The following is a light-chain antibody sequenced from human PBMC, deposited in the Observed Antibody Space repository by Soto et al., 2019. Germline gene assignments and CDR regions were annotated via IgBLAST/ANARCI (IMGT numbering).Light chain of an antibody. V-gene: IGKV3-20*01. CDR1: QSVSSSY. J-gene: IGKJ2*01. CDR3: QHYGSSPDT. Sequence: EIVLTQSPGTLSLSPGERATLSCRASQSVSSSYLAWYQQKPGQAPRLLIYGASSRATGIPDRFSGSGSWTFFTLTISILGPEDFEVYYCQHYGSSPDTFGQGTKLEI. CDR2: GAS.